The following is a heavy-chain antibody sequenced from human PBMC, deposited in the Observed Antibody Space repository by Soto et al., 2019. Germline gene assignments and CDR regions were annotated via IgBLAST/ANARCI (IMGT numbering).Heavy chain of an antibody. J-gene: IGHJ6*02. V-gene: IGHV4-34*01. CDR2: INHSGST. CDR3: ARGGPYYYYGMDV. Sequence: SETLSLTCAVYGGSFSCYYWSWIRQPPGKGLEWIWEINHSGSTNYNPSLKSRVTISVDTSKNQFSLKLSSVTAADTAVYYCARGGPYYYYGMDVWGQGTTVTVSS. CDR1: GGSFSCYY.